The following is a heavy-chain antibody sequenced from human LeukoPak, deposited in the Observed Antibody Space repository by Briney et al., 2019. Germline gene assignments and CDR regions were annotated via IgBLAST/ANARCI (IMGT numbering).Heavy chain of an antibody. Sequence: GGSLRLSCAASGFTFSSYWMSWVRQAPGKGLEWVANIKQDGSEKYYVDSVKGRFTISRDNAKNSLYLQMNSLRDEDTAVYYCARDSIVATWMDYYYGMDVWGQGTTVTVSS. D-gene: IGHD5-12*01. V-gene: IGHV3-7*01. CDR2: IKQDGSEK. J-gene: IGHJ6*02. CDR1: GFTFSSYW. CDR3: ARDSIVATWMDYYYGMDV.